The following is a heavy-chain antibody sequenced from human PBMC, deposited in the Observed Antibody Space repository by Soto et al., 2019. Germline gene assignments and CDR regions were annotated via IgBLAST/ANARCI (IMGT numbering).Heavy chain of an antibody. Sequence: QVQLEQSGAEVKKPGSSVKVSCKASGGTFSNSAISWVRQAPGQGLEWMGGIMPIFRTPDYAQKFQGRVTITADESTSTAYMELRGLRSDDTAVYYCASDKDRLQLGGNYCYILDVWGQGTTVTVSS. V-gene: IGHV1-69*12. CDR3: ASDKDRLQLGGNYCYILDV. CDR2: IMPIFRTP. CDR1: GGTFSNSA. D-gene: IGHD5-12*01. J-gene: IGHJ6*02.